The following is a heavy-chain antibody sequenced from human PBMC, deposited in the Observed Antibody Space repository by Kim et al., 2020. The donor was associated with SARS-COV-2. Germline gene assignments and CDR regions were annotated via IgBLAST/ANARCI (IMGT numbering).Heavy chain of an antibody. Sequence: SGPTLVKPTQTLTLTCTFSGFSLSTSGVGVGWIRQPPGKALEWLALIYWDDDKRYSPSLKSRLTITKDTSKNQVVLTMTNMDPVDTATYYCAHSPRPYNWNTMGDYFDYWGQGTLVTVSS. J-gene: IGHJ4*02. CDR3: AHSPRPYNWNTMGDYFDY. V-gene: IGHV2-5*02. CDR1: GFSLSTSGVG. D-gene: IGHD1-20*01. CDR2: IYWDDDK.